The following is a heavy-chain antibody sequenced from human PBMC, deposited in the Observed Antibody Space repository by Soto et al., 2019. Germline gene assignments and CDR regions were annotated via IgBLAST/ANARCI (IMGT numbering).Heavy chain of an antibody. D-gene: IGHD3-3*01. CDR3: AKGPRAGHDCWSGLHHFDL. V-gene: IGHV3-30*18. Sequence: WVRQAPGKAMAWVAVISYDGSNKYYADSVKGRLTISRDNSKKTLYLQMKSLRAEDTDVYYCAKGPRAGHDCWSGLHHFDLWGQGILVTV. CDR2: ISYDGSNK. J-gene: IGHJ4*02.